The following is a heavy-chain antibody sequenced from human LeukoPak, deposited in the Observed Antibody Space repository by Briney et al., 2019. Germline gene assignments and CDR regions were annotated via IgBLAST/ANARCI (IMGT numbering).Heavy chain of an antibody. V-gene: IGHV7-4-1*02. J-gene: IGHJ4*02. CDR2: INTNTGNP. Sequence: ASVKVSCKASGYTFTSYAMNWVRQAPGQGLEWMGWINTNTGNPTYAQGFTGRFVFSLDTSVSTSYLQISSLKAKDTAVYYCARGLIVGATAMVYWGQGTLVTVSS. D-gene: IGHD1-26*01. CDR3: ARGLIVGATAMVY. CDR1: GYTFTSYA.